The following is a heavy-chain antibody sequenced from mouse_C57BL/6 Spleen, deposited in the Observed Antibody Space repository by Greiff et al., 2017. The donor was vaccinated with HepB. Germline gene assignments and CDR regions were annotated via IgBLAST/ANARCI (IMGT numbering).Heavy chain of an antibody. D-gene: IGHD1-1*01. J-gene: IGHJ3*01. CDR2: INPGSGGT. CDR3: ARSRDYGSTWFAY. Sequence: VQLQQSGAELVRPGTSVKVSCKASGYAFTNYLIEWVKQRPGQGLEWIGVINPGSGGTNYNEKFKGKATLTADKSSSTAYMQLSSLTSEDSAVYFCARSRDYGSTWFAYWGQGTLVTVSA. V-gene: IGHV1-54*01. CDR1: GYAFTNYL.